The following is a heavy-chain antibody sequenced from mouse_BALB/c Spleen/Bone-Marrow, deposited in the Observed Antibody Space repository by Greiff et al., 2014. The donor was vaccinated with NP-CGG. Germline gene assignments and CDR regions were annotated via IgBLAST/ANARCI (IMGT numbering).Heavy chain of an antibody. D-gene: IGHD2-3*01. CDR1: GFSLTSYG. V-gene: IGHV2-9*02. CDR3: ARVYLWYFDV. J-gene: IGHJ1*01. Sequence: VQGVESGPGLVAPSQSLSITCTVSGFSLTSYGVHWVRQPPGKGLEWLGVIWAGGSTNYNSALTSRLSISKDNSKSQVSLKMNSLQTDDTAMYYCARVYLWYFDVWGAGTTVTVSS. CDR2: IWAGGST.